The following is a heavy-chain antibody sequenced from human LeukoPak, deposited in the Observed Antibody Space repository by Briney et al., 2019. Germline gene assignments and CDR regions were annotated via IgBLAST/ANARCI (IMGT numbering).Heavy chain of an antibody. V-gene: IGHV3-30*03. CDR3: ARDLGGYEDYYYGMDV. D-gene: IGHD5-12*01. Sequence: GGSLRLSCAASGFTVSSTYMSWVRQAPGKGLEWLALISFDGRNKYAADAVKGRFTISRDNSKNTLFLQMNSLRNEDTAVYFCARDLGGYEDYYYGMDVWGQGTTVIVSS. J-gene: IGHJ6*02. CDR1: GFTVSSTY. CDR2: ISFDGRNK.